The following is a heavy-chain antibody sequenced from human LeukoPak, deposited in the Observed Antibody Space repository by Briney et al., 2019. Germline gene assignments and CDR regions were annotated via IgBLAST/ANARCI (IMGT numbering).Heavy chain of an antibody. D-gene: IGHD2-2*01. CDR3: ATEHRHCASTSCYGGY. V-gene: IGHV1-2*02. CDR1: GYTFTANY. CDR2: INPNSGGT. J-gene: IGHJ4*02. Sequence: ASVKVSCKASGYTFTANYMHWVRQAPGQGLDWMGWINPNSGGTNYAQRFQGRVTMTRDTSISTAYMELSNLGSDDTAVYYCATEHRHCASTSCYGGYWGQGTLVTVSS.